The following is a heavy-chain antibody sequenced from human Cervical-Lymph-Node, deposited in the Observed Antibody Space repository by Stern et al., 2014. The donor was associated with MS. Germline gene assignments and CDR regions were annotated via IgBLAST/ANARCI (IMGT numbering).Heavy chain of an antibody. D-gene: IGHD1-26*01. CDR2: IYYSGST. J-gene: IGHJ4*01. V-gene: IGHV4-59*01. CDR3: ARGRSGTYSVVDY. CDR1: GGSIRNYY. Sequence: QLQLQESGPGLVKPSETLSLTCNVSGGSIRNYYWNWIRQPPGKGLESIGFIYYSGSTYYNPSLESRVTISVDTSKNQFSLKLNSVTAADTALYYCARGRSGTYSVVDYWGQGTLVTVSS.